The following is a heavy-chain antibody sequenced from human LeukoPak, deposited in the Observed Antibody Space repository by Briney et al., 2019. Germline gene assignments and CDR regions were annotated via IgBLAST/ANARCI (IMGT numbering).Heavy chain of an antibody. J-gene: IGHJ4*02. D-gene: IGHD1-26*01. V-gene: IGHV4-39*07. CDR1: GGSISSSSYY. CDR3: ARDRRELIGY. CDR2: IYYSGST. Sequence: SETLSLTCTVSGGSISSSSYYWGWIRQPPGKGLEWIGSIYYSGSTYYNPSLKSRVTISVDTSKNQFSLKLSSVTAADTAVYYCARDRRELIGYWGQGTLVTVSS.